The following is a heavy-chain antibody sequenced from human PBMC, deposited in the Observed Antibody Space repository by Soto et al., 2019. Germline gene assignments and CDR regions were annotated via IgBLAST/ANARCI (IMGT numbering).Heavy chain of an antibody. Sequence: GGSLRLSCAASGFTFSCSAMHWVRQASGKGLEWVGRIRSKANSYATAYAASVKGRFTISRDDSKNTAYLQMNSLKTEDTAVYYCTRHKYXSSTSCYTFDYYYGMDVWGQGTTVTVSS. CDR1: GFTFSCSA. CDR2: IRSKANSYAT. V-gene: IGHV3-73*01. CDR3: TRHKYXSSTSCYTFDYYYGMDV. J-gene: IGHJ6*02. D-gene: IGHD2-2*02.